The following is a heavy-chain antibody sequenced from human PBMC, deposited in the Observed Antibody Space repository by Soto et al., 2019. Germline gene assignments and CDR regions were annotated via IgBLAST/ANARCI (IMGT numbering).Heavy chain of an antibody. D-gene: IGHD2-21*02. CDR1: GFTFTNYW. J-gene: IGHJ4*02. Sequence: GGSLRLSCAASGFTFTNYWMQWVRQAPGKGLVWVSRINSDGSSTSHADSVTGRFTISRDNSKNTLYLQMNSLRAEDTAVYYCAKSGPYGGGDCPNPFDYWGQGTLVTVSS. CDR2: INSDGSST. V-gene: IGHV3-74*01. CDR3: AKSGPYGGGDCPNPFDY.